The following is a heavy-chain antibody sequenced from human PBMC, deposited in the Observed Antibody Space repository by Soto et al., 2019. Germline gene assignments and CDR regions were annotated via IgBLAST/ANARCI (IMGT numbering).Heavy chain of an antibody. V-gene: IGHV3-49*04. CDR3: TRGSLELLDTGVDY. CDR1: GFTFGDYA. CDR2: TRSKTYGGTI. D-gene: IGHD1-7*01. J-gene: IGHJ4*02. Sequence: GGSLRLSCTASGFTFGDYAMSWVRQAPEKGLEWVGFTRSKTYGGTIEYAASVKGRFTISRDDSKSIAYLQMNSLKTEDTAVYYCTRGSLELLDTGVDYWGQGTRVTVSS.